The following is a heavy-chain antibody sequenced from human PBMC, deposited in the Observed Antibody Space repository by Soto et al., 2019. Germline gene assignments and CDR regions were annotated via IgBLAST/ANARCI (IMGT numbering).Heavy chain of an antibody. CDR2: INPFDGSR. J-gene: IGHJ4*02. CDR3: SRVDPGETSPFDH. CDR1: GYIFTSYY. D-gene: IGHD3-10*01. Sequence: ASVKVSCKASGYIFTSYYIHWVRQAPGQGLEWMGWINPFDGSRMFAQSFQGRVTMTRDTSTSTVYMEVSSLRSEATAVYYCSRVDPGETSPFDHWGQGTLVTVSS. V-gene: IGHV1-46*03.